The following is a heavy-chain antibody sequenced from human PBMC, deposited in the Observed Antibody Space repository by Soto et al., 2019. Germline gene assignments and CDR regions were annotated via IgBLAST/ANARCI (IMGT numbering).Heavy chain of an antibody. D-gene: IGHD3-10*01. CDR1: GFTFSNYD. CDR2: IGTAGDT. Sequence: EVQLVESGGGLVQPGGSLRLSCAASGFTFSNYDMHWVRQATGKGLEWVSAIGTAGDTYYPGSVKGRFTISRENAKNSLYLQMNSLRAEDTAVYYCARELAYFYGSGAPFYYGMDVWGRGTTVTVSS. J-gene: IGHJ6*02. V-gene: IGHV3-13*01. CDR3: ARELAYFYGSGAPFYYGMDV.